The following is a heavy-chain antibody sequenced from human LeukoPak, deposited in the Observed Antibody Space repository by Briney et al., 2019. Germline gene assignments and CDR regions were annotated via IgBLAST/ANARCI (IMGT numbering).Heavy chain of an antibody. Sequence: GGSLRLSCTASGFTFGDYAMSWVRQAPGKGLEWVGFIRSKAYGGTTEYAASVKGRFTISRDDSKSIAYLQMNSLKTEDTAVYYCTRRDSYGSLSYWGQGTLVTVSS. J-gene: IGHJ4*02. CDR3: TRRDSYGSLSY. V-gene: IGHV3-49*04. CDR1: GFTFGDYA. D-gene: IGHD5-18*01. CDR2: IRSKAYGGTT.